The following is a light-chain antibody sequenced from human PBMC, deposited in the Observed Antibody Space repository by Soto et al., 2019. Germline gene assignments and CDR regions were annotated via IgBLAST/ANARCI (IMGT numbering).Light chain of an antibody. CDR2: GAS. CDR1: QSVSSSY. Sequence: EIVLTQSPGTLSLSPGERATLSCRASQSVSSSYLAWFQQKPGQAPRLLIHGASSRATGIPDRFSGSESGTDFILTISRLEPEDSAVYYCQQYGNSPGTFGQATKVEIK. J-gene: IGKJ1*01. CDR3: QQYGNSPGT. V-gene: IGKV3-20*01.